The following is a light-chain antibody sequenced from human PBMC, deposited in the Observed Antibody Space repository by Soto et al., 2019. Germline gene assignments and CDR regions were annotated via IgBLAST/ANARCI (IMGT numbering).Light chain of an antibody. CDR1: SSDVGAYNS. CDR3: SSYTTSSTPV. J-gene: IGLJ1*01. Sequence: QSALTQPASVSGSPGQSITISCTGTSSDVGAYNSVCWYQHNPGKAPKLMIHDVSIRPSGASNRFSGSKSGNTASLTISGLQAEDEADYYCSSYTTSSTPVFGTGTKLTVL. CDR2: DVS. V-gene: IGLV2-14*01.